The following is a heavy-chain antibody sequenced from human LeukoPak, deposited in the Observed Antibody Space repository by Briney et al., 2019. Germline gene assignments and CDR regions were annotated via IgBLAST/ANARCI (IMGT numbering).Heavy chain of an antibody. CDR2: IYYSGST. Sequence: SETLSLTCAVYGGSFSGYYWSWIRQPPGKGLEWIGYIYYSGSTNYNPSLKSRVTISVDTSKNQFSLKLSSVTAADTAVYYCASSRFGEEIDYWGQGTLVTVSS. CDR3: ASSRFGEEIDY. CDR1: GGSFSGYY. V-gene: IGHV4-59*01. J-gene: IGHJ4*02. D-gene: IGHD3-10*01.